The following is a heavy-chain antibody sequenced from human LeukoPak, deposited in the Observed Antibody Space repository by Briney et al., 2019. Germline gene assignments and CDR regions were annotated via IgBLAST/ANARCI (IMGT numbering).Heavy chain of an antibody. CDR1: GDSISTYY. Sequence: SETLSLTCTVSGDSISTYYWSWIRQPPGKGLEWIGYIYYSGSTNYNPSLKSRVTISADTSKNQFSLRLNSVIAADTAVYYSARVYEDPKWLRLRYFDYWGQGTLVTVSS. CDR2: IYYSGST. D-gene: IGHD5-12*01. J-gene: IGHJ4*02. CDR3: ARVYEDPKWLRLRYFDY. V-gene: IGHV4-59*01.